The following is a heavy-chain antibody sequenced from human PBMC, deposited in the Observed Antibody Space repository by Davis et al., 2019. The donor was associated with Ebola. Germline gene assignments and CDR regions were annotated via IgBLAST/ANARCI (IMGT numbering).Heavy chain of an antibody. Sequence: SETLSLTCTVSGGSISSYYWSXXXXXXXXXLWWLGYIYYSGSTNYNPSLKSRVTISVDTSKNQFSLKLSSVTAADTAVYYCARDGSGTGYYYYYGMDVWGQGTTVTVSS. D-gene: IGHD3-10*01. CDR1: GGSISSYY. CDR2: IYYSGST. CDR3: ARDGSGTGYYYYYGMDV. V-gene: IGHV4-59*01. J-gene: IGHJ6*02.